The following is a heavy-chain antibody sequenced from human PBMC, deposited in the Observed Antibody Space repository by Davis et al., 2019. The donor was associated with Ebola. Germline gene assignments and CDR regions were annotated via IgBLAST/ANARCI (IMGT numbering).Heavy chain of an antibody. V-gene: IGHV4-59*01. CDR3: ASALLWFGELPEYYFDY. Sequence: SETLSLTCTVSGGSLSNFYWSWIRQPPGKGLEWIGYIYYSGSTNYNPSLKSRVTISVDTSKNQFSLKLSSVTAADTAVYYCASALLWFGELPEYYFDYWGQGTLVTVSS. CDR2: IYYSGST. CDR1: GGSLSNFY. D-gene: IGHD3-10*01. J-gene: IGHJ4*02.